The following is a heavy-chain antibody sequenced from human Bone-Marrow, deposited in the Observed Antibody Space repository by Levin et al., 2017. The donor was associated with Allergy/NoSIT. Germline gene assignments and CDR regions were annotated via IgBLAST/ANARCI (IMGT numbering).Heavy chain of an antibody. Sequence: SQTPSLTCDVSGYSLISSGLYWGWIRQPPGKGLQWIGSIYHSGDIYYNSSLKTRVIISLDTSENHFSLKFSSVTAADTAVYYCARVTYDGIDYWGQGILVTVSS. CDR1: GYSLISSGLY. V-gene: IGHV4-38-2*01. CDR3: ARVTYDGIDY. CDR2: IYHSGDI. D-gene: IGHD2-21*02. J-gene: IGHJ4*02.